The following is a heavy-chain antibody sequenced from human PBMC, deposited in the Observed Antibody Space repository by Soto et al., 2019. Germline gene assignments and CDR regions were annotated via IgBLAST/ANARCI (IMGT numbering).Heavy chain of an antibody. Sequence: GGSLRLSCAASGFTFSSYGMHWVRQAPGKGLEWVAVISYDGSNKYYADSVKGRFTISRDNSKNTLYLQMNSLRAEDTAVYYCAGSTVTSYGLDVWGQGTTVTVSS. CDR3: AGSTVTSYGLDV. CDR1: GFTFSSYG. J-gene: IGHJ6*02. D-gene: IGHD4-17*01. V-gene: IGHV3-30*03. CDR2: ISYDGSNK.